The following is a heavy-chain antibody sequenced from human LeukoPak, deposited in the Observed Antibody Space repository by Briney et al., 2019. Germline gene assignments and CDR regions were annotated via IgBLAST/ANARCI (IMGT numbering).Heavy chain of an antibody. V-gene: IGHV4-59*01. Sequence: SETLSLTCTVSGDSMYSYYWSWIRQPPGKGLEWIGYISYSGSTNYNPSLKSRVTIMADTSKNQFSLRLSSETAADTAVYYCARGPAAYDYWGQGTLVTVSS. CDR3: ARGPAAYDY. J-gene: IGHJ4*02. D-gene: IGHD2-2*01. CDR1: GDSMYSYY. CDR2: ISYSGST.